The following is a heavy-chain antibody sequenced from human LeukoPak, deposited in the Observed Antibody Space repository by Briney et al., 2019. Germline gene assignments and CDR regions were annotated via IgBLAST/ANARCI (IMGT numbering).Heavy chain of an antibody. D-gene: IGHD6-13*01. V-gene: IGHV4-34*01. J-gene: IGHJ4*02. CDR3: ARGLTDGTSFDY. CDR2: INHSGST. CDR1: GGSFSGYY. Sequence: SSETLSLTCAVYGGSFSGYYWSWIRQPPGKGLEWIGEINHSGSTNYNPSLKGRVTISVDTSKNQFSLKLSSVTAADTAVYYCARGLTDGTSFDYWGQGTLVTVSS.